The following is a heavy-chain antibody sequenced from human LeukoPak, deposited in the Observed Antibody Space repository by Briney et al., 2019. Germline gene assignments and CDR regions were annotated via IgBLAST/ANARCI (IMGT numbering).Heavy chain of an antibody. CDR2: IWYDGSNK. Sequence: GGSLRLSCAASGFTFSSYGMHWVRQAPGKGLEWVAVIWYDGSNKYYADSVKGRFTISRDNSKNTLYLQMNSLRAEDTAVYYCARRYCSSISCLFDYWGQGTLVTVSS. CDR3: ARRYCSSISCLFDY. J-gene: IGHJ4*02. D-gene: IGHD2-2*01. CDR1: GFTFSSYG. V-gene: IGHV3-33*01.